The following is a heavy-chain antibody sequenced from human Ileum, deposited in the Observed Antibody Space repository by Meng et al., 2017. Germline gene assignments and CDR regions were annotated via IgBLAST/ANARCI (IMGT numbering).Heavy chain of an antibody. Sequence: QITLKGSCPTLVKPTQTCTLTCTVSGFSVSTDGVGVGWIRQPPGKAPEWLALIYWDDDTRYSPSLRHRLTITKDTSKNQVVLTMTDMDPVDTGRYYCAHKREETTVNYFDFWGQGTLVTVSS. CDR2: IYWDDDT. J-gene: IGHJ4*02. CDR3: AHKREETTVNYFDF. D-gene: IGHD4-11*01. CDR1: GFSVSTDGVG. V-gene: IGHV2-5*02.